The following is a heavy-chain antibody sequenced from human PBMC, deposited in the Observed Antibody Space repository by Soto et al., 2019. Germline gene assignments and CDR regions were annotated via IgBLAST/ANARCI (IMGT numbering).Heavy chain of an antibody. Sequence: QAQMVQSGAEVKKPGASVKVSCRTSGYTFTTYGVSWVRQAPGQGLEWMGWISGYNGDITYAERLQGRLTMTTDTSTSTAYRGLRSLRSEDTPVYCCSWDVGLLRLCNTSSCYLAAWGQGTLVTVSS. CDR2: ISGYNGDI. CDR1: GYTFTTYG. CDR3: SWDVGLLRLCNTSSCYLAA. D-gene: IGHD2-2*02. V-gene: IGHV1-18*01. J-gene: IGHJ5*02.